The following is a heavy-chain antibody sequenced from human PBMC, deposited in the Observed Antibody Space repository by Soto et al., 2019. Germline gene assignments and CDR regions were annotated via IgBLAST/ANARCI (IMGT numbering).Heavy chain of an antibody. V-gene: IGHV1-18*01. J-gene: IGHJ3*02. CDR2: ISAYNGNT. CDR1: GYTFTSYG. CDR3: ARDRVVVVPAAIPHDAFDI. Sequence: ASVKVSCKASGYTFTSYGISWVRQVPGQGLEWMGWISAYNGNTNYAQKLQGRVTMTTDTSTSTAYMELRSLRSDDTAVYYCARDRVVVVPAAIPHDAFDIWGQGTMVTVSS. D-gene: IGHD2-2*01.